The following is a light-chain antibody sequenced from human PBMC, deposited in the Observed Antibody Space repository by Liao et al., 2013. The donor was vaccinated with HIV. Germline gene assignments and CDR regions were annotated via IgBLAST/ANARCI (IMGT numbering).Light chain of an antibody. CDR2: QDT. Sequence: SYELTQPPSVSVSPGQTASITCSGDKLGDKYTCWYQQKPGQSPVLVIYQDTKRPSGIPERFSGSSSGTTVTLTISGVQAEDEADYYCQVWDRSSDHWVFGGGTKLTVL. CDR3: QVWDRSSDHWV. V-gene: IGLV3-1*01. CDR1: KLGDKY. J-gene: IGLJ3*02.